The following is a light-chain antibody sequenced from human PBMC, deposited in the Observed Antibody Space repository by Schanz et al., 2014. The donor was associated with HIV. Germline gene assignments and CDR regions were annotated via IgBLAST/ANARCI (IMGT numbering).Light chain of an antibody. CDR2: GAS. Sequence: EIVLTQSPGTLSLFPGERAALSCRASQTITSNFLAWYQQRPGQAPRLLIYGASNRATGVPDRFSGSGSGTEFTLTISCLQPEDFATYYCQRFNSFPLTFGGGTKVEI. J-gene: IGKJ4*01. V-gene: IGKV3-20*01. CDR1: QTITSNF. CDR3: QRFNSFPLT.